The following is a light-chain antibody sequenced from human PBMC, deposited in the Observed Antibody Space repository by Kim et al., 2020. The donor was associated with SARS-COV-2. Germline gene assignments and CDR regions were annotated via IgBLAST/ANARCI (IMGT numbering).Light chain of an antibody. Sequence: PGEGATLSCRASQSVGSYLAWYQQKPGQAPRLLIYDASSRSTGIPARFSGSGSGTDFTLTITSLEPEDFAIYYCQQRSNWPPRITFGPGTKVDIK. CDR1: QSVGSY. J-gene: IGKJ3*01. CDR3: QQRSNWPPRIT. CDR2: DAS. V-gene: IGKV3-11*01.